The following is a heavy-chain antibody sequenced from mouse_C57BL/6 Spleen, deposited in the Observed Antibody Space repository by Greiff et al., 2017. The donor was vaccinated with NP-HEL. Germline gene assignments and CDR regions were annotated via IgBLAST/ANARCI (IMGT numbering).Heavy chain of an antibody. CDR3: ARSRTVVGDWYFDV. Sequence: VQGVESGPGLVAPSQSLSITCTVSGFSLTSYAISWVRQPPGKGLEWLGVIWTGGGTNYNSALTSRLSISKDNSKSQVFLKMNSLQTEDTARYYCARSRTVVGDWYFDVWGTGTTVTVSS. J-gene: IGHJ1*03. CDR1: GFSLTSYA. V-gene: IGHV2-9-1*01. CDR2: IWTGGGT. D-gene: IGHD1-1*01.